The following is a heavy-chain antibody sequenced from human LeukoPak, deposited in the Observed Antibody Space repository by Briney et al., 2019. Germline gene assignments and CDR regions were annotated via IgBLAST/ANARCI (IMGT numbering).Heavy chain of an antibody. CDR2: IYYSGST. CDR1: GGSISSGGYY. V-gene: IGHV4-31*03. J-gene: IGHJ5*02. Sequence: PSETLSLTCTVSGGSISSGGYYWSWIRQHPGKGLEWIGYIYYSGSTYYNPSLKSRVTIPVDTSKNQFSLKLSSVTAADTAVYYCARVPGIVENWFDPWGQGTLVTVSS. CDR3: ARVPGIVENWFDP. D-gene: IGHD2-15*01.